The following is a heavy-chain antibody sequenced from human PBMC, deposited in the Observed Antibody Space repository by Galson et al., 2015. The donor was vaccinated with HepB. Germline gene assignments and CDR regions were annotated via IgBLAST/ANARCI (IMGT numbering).Heavy chain of an antibody. D-gene: IGHD3-3*01. Sequence: SVKVSCKASGYTFTSYGISWVRRAPGQGLEWMGWISAYNGNTNYAQKLQGRVTMTTDTSTSTAYMELRSLRSDDTAVYYCARVEDDFWCGYCSRFGPWGQGSLV. V-gene: IGHV1-18*04. J-gene: IGHJ5*02. CDR2: ISAYNGNT. CDR3: ARVEDDFWCGYCSRFGP. CDR1: GYTFTSYG.